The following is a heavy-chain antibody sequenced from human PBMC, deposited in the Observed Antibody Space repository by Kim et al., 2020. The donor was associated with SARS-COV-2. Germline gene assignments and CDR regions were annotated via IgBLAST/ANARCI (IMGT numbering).Heavy chain of an antibody. CDR1: GFTFSSYW. CDR3: ARRAFYYGSGSYAFDI. CDR2: INSDGSST. Sequence: GRSLRLSCAASGFTFSSYWMHWVRQAPGKGLVWVSRINSDGSSTSYADSVKGRFTISRDNAKNTLYLQMNSLRAEDTAVYYCARRAFYYGSGSYAFDIWGQGTMVTVSS. D-gene: IGHD3-10*01. J-gene: IGHJ3*02. V-gene: IGHV3-74*01.